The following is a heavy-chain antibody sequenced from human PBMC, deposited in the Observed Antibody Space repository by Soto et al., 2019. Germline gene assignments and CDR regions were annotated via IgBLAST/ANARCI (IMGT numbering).Heavy chain of an antibody. CDR3: AKLQVLLWFGELSPMDV. V-gene: IGHV3-23*01. CDR2: ISGSGGST. D-gene: IGHD3-10*01. Sequence: PGGSLRLSCAASGFTFSSYAMGWVRQASGKGLEWVSAISGSGGSTYYADSVKGRFTISRDNSKNTLYLQMNSLRAEDTAVYYCAKLQVLLWFGELSPMDVWGKGTTVTVSS. J-gene: IGHJ6*03. CDR1: GFTFSSYA.